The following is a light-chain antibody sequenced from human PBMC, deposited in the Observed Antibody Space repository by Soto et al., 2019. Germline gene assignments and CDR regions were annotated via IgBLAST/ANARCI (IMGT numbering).Light chain of an antibody. J-gene: IGLJ3*02. CDR1: SSNIGDNT. V-gene: IGLV1-44*01. Sequence: QSVLTQPPSASGTPGQRVAISCSGSSSNIGDNTVHWYQQLPGTAPKLLIYNNDRRPSGVPDRFSGSKSGTSASLAISGLQSEDEADYFGSTWYDSLDAWVFGGGTKLTVL. CDR3: STWYDSLDAWV. CDR2: NND.